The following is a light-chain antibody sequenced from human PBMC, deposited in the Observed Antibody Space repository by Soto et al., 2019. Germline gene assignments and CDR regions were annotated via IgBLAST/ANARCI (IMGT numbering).Light chain of an antibody. CDR3: QQFASSTQT. V-gene: IGKV3-20*01. CDR1: QSLSSSY. J-gene: IGKJ1*01. Sequence: EIVFTQSPGTLSLSPGERATLSCRASQSLSSSYLAWYQQKPGQAPRLLIYGASSRETGIPDRFSGSGSGTEFTLTISRLEPEDFEVYYCQQFASSTQTFGQGTKVDIK. CDR2: GAS.